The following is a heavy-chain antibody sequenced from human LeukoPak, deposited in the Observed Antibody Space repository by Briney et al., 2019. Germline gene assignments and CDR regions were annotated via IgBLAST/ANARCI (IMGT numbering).Heavy chain of an antibody. J-gene: IGHJ6*03. CDR3: AREVDTAMFSYMDV. CDR1: GFTFSSYS. V-gene: IGHV3-48*01. Sequence: GGSLRLSCAASGFTFSSYSMNWVRQAPGKGLEWVSYITSSSSTIYYADSVKGRFTISRDNAKNSLYLQMNSLRAEDTAVYYCAREVDTAMFSYMDVWGKGTTVTVSS. D-gene: IGHD5-18*01. CDR2: ITSSSSTI.